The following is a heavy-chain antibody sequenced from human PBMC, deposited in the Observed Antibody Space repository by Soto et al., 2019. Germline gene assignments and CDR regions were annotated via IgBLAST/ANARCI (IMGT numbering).Heavy chain of an antibody. V-gene: IGHV4-34*01. CDR1: GGSFSGYC. CDR3: ARGDYYDSSGYYHIITGPRYFDY. Sequence: PSETLSLTCAVYGGSFSGYCWSWIRQPPGKGLEWIGEINHSGSTNYNPSLKSRVTISVDTSKNQFSLKLSSVTAADTAVYYCARGDYYDSSGYYHIITGPRYFDYWGQGTLVTVSS. CDR2: INHSGST. J-gene: IGHJ4*02. D-gene: IGHD3-22*01.